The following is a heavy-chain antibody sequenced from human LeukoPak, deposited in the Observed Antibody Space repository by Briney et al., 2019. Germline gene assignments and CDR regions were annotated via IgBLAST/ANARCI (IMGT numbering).Heavy chain of an antibody. CDR1: GFTVSSNY. CDR2: IYSGGST. V-gene: IGHV3-53*01. Sequence: PGGSLRLSCAASGFTVSSNYMSWVRQAPGKGLEWVSIIYSGGSTFYADSVKGRFTISRDNAKNSLYLQMNSLRAEDTAVYYCAKAPYYYDSSGYPTWSDYWGQGTLVTVSS. CDR3: AKAPYYYDSSGYPTWSDY. D-gene: IGHD3-22*01. J-gene: IGHJ4*02.